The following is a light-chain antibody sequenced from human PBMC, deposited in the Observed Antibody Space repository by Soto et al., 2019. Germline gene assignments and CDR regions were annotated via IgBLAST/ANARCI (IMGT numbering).Light chain of an antibody. CDR2: EVS. V-gene: IGKV1-5*03. CDR3: QQYSTYSRT. Sequence: DIQMTQSPSTLSASVGDRVTITCRASQSISSWLAWYQQKPGKAPKLLIFEVSSLESGVPSRFSGSGSGTEFTLTVSGLQHDDFATYYCQQYSTYSRTFGQGTKVEIK. CDR1: QSISSW. J-gene: IGKJ1*01.